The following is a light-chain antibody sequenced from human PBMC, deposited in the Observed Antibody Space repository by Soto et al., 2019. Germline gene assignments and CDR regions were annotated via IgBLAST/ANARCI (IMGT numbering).Light chain of an antibody. Sequence: DIRMSQSPSTMSASVGDRVTITCGASQSISSWLAWYQQKPGKAPKLLIYKASSLESGVPSRFSGSGSGTEFTLTISSLQPDDFATYYCQQYNSYPSFGGGTKVEIK. CDR3: QQYNSYPS. CDR1: QSISSW. CDR2: KAS. J-gene: IGKJ4*01. V-gene: IGKV1-5*03.